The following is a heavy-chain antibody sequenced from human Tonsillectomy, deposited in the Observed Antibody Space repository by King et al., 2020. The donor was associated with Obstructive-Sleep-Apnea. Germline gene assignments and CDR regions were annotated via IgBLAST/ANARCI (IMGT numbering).Heavy chain of an antibody. CDR2: IYYSGST. V-gene: IGHV4-59*08. J-gene: IGHJ5*02. CDR1: GGSISSHY. CDR3: ARLLWFGELHWFDP. D-gene: IGHD3-10*01. Sequence: QLQESGPGLVKPSETLSLTCTVSGGSISSHYWSWIRQPPGKGLEWIGNIYYSGSTNNNPSLKIRVAISVDTSKSQIPLKLSSVTAADTAVYYCARLLWFGELHWFDPWGQGTLVTVSS.